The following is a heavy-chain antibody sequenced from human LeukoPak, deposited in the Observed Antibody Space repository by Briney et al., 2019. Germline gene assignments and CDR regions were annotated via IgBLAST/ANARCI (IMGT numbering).Heavy chain of an antibody. J-gene: IGHJ4*02. Sequence: GGSLRLSCAASGFTFSSYSMNWVRQAPGKGLEWVSSISSSSSYIYYADSVKGRFTISRDNAKNSLYLQMNSLRAEDTAVYYCASGESILTGFDYWGQGTLVTVSP. D-gene: IGHD3-9*01. CDR1: GFTFSSYS. CDR3: ASGESILTGFDY. CDR2: ISSSSSYI. V-gene: IGHV3-21*01.